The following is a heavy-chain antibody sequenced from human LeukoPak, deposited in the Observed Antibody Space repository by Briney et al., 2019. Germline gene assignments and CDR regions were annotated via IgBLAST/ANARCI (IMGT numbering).Heavy chain of an antibody. CDR3: ARMRYSSGLDAFDI. CDR2: INPNSGGT. CDR1: GYTFTGYY. D-gene: IGHD6-19*01. J-gene: IGHJ3*02. Sequence: ASVKVSCKASGYTFTGYYMHWARQAPGQGLEWMGWINPNSGGTNYAQKFQGWVTMTRDTSISTAYMELSRLRSDDTAVYYCARMRYSSGLDAFDIWGQGTMVTVSS. V-gene: IGHV1-2*04.